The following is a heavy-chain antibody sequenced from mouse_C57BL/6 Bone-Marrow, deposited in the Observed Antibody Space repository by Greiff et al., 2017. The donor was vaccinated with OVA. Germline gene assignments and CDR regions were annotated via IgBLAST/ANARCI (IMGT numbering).Heavy chain of an antibody. CDR2: ISSGGSYT. CDR3: AKHEGYDY. CDR1: GFTFSSYG. J-gene: IGHJ2*01. V-gene: IGHV5-6*01. D-gene: IGHD2-3*01. Sequence: EVKVVESGGDLVKPGGSLKLSCAASGFTFSSYGMSWVRQTPDKRLEWVATISSGGSYTYYPDSVKGRFTISRDNAKNTLYLQMSSLKSEDTAMYYCAKHEGYDYWGQGTTLTVSS.